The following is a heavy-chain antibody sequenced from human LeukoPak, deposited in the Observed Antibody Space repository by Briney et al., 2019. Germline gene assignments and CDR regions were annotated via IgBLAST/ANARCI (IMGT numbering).Heavy chain of an antibody. Sequence: GRSLRLSCVTSGFTFSSYGMHWVRQVPGKGLEWVAVISYDAKSNYHVDSVKGRFTISRDNSKNTLYLQMNSLRAEDTAVYYCAKAGYYDSSGSGLDYWGQGTLVTVSS. CDR3: AKAGYYDSSGSGLDY. D-gene: IGHD3-22*01. V-gene: IGHV3-30*18. CDR2: ISYDAKSN. J-gene: IGHJ4*02. CDR1: GFTFSSYG.